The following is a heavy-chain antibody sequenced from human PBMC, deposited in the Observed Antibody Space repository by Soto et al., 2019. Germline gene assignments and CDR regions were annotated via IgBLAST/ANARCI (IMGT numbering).Heavy chain of an antibody. J-gene: IGHJ5*02. CDR3: TIDSDTGSTSCYSCFDP. V-gene: IGHV3-15*01. CDR1: GFTLGNAW. Sequence: EVQLVQSGGGLVKPGGSLRLSCAASGFTLGNAWMSWVRQAPGKGLEWVGRIKSKSDGGTTDYAAPVKGRFTISRDDSQNTVYLQMSSLKTEDTAVYYCTIDSDTGSTSCYSCFDPWAQGTLVTVSS. CDR2: IKSKSDGGTT. D-gene: IGHD2-2*02.